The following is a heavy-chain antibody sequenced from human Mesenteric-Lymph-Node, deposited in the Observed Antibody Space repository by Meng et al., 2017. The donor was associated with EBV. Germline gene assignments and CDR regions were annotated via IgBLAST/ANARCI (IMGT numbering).Heavy chain of an antibody. CDR3: ASAQCSGGGCPGGS. CDR1: GGSISSSNW. J-gene: IGHJ5*02. CDR2: IYHSGIT. V-gene: IGHV4-4*02. Sequence: QGQLQGSGPGLVNPSGTLSLTCAVAGGSISSSNWWSWVRQPPGKGLEWIGEIYHSGITNYNPSLSRRVTMSVDKSKNQFSLNLISLTAADTAVYYCASAQCSGGGCPGGSWGQGTLVTVSS. D-gene: IGHD2-15*01.